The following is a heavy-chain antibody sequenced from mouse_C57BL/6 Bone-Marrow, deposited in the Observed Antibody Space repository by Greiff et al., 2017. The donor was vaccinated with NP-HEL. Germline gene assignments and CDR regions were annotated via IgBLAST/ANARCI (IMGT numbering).Heavy chain of an antibody. CDR3: ARTHYGYDGMDY. V-gene: IGHV1-63*01. CDR1: GYTFTNYW. D-gene: IGHD1-1*02. CDR2: IYPGGGYT. J-gene: IGHJ4*01. Sequence: QVQLQQSGAELVRPGTSVKLSCKASGYTFTNYWIGWAKQRPGHGLEWIGDIYPGGGYTKYNEKFKGKATLTADKSSSTAYMQFSSLTSEDSAIYYCARTHYGYDGMDYWGQGTLVTVAA.